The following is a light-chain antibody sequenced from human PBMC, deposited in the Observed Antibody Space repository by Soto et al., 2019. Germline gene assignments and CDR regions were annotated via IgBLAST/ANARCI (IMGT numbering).Light chain of an antibody. CDR2: DAS. CDR1: QGVSTY. J-gene: IGKJ4*01. V-gene: IGKV3-11*01. Sequence: EIQLTQSPATLSLSLGDRATISCRASQGVSTYLAWYQQKPGQAPRLLIYDASNMPTGVPARFSGSGSGTDFTLTISSLEPEDFAVYYCQQRSSWPLTFGGGTKVEIK. CDR3: QQRSSWPLT.